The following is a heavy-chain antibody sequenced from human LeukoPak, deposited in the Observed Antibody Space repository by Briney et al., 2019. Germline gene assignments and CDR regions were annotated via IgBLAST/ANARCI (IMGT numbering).Heavy chain of an antibody. CDR2: ISSSSSYI. CDR3: AKAETMTQRGYFDY. V-gene: IGHV3-21*01. D-gene: IGHD1-1*01. Sequence: SGGSLRLSCAASGFIFSSYAMSWVRQAPGKGLEWVSSISSSSSYIYYADSVKGRFTISRDNSKNTLSLQMSSLRAEDTAVYYCAKAETMTQRGYFDYWGQGTLVTVSS. J-gene: IGHJ4*02. CDR1: GFIFSSYA.